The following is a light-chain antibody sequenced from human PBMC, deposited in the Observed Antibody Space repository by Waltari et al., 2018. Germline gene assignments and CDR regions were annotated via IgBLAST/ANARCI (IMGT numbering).Light chain of an antibody. CDR1: QTISRY. CDR2: AAS. J-gene: IGKJ1*01. Sequence: DIQMTQSPSSLSASVGDRVTITCRASQTISRYLNWYQQKLGKAPNLLIYAASSLQSGVPSRFSCSGSGRDFTLIITSLQPEDFATYYCQQSYSFTRTFGQGTKVEIK. V-gene: IGKV1-39*01. CDR3: QQSYSFTRT.